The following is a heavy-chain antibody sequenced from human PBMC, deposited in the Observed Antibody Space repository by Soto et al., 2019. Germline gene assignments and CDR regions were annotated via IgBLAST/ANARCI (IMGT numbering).Heavy chain of an antibody. CDR3: AKEGEVAADYFDY. V-gene: IGHV3-30*18. Sequence: QVQLVESGGGVVQPGRSLRLSCAASGFTFSSYGMHWVRQAPGKGLEWVAVISYDGSNKYYADSVKGRFTISRDNSKNTLYLQMNSLRAEDTAVYYCAKEGEVAADYFDYWGQGTLVTVSS. D-gene: IGHD6-13*01. J-gene: IGHJ4*02. CDR2: ISYDGSNK. CDR1: GFTFSSYG.